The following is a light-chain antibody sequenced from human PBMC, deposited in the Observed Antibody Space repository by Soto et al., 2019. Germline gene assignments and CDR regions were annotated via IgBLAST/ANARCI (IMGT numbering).Light chain of an antibody. CDR1: QRISSW. Sequence: GDRVTITCRASQRISSWLAWYQQKPGKAPKLLIYKASSLESGVPSRFSGSGSGTEFTLTISSLQPDDFATYYCQQYNRGYTFGQGTKLEIK. CDR2: KAS. V-gene: IGKV1-5*03. CDR3: QQYNRGYT. J-gene: IGKJ2*01.